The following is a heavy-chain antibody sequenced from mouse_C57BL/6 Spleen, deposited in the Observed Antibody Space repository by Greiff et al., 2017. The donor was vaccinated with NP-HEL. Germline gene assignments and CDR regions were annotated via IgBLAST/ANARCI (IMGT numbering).Heavy chain of an antibody. CDR1: GYTFTSYW. D-gene: IGHD1-1*01. CDR3: ARNLITTVVATDFDV. J-gene: IGHJ1*03. Sequence: QVQLQQPGAELVKPGASVKLSCKASGYTFTSYWMHWVKQRPGQGLEWIGMIHPNSGSTNYNEKFKSKATLTVDKSSSTAYMQLSSLTSEDSAVYYCARNLITTVVATDFDVWGTGTTVTVSS. V-gene: IGHV1-64*01. CDR2: IHPNSGST.